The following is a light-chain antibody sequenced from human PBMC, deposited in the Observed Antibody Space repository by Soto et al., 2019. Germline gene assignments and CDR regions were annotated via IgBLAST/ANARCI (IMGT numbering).Light chain of an antibody. V-gene: IGKV3-20*01. CDR2: SAS. CDR3: QQYSASPRT. Sequence: PGEIATLSCMSSRTVDGNYLAWYHQKPGQPPRLLIHSASTRAPGIPDRFSASGAGTDFTLTISRLEPEDSAVYYCQQYSASPRTLGPGTKVDIK. J-gene: IGKJ3*01. CDR1: RTVDGNY.